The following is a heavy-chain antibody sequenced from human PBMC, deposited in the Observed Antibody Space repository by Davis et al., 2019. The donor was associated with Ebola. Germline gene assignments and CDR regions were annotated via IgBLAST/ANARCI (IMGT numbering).Heavy chain of an antibody. V-gene: IGHV3-30-3*01. CDR2: ISYDGSNK. CDR3: ARVTYYYDSSGNKAVGAFDI. J-gene: IGHJ3*02. CDR1: GFTFSSYA. Sequence: GESLKISCAASGFTFSSYAMHWVRQAPGKGLEWVAVISYDGSNKYYADSVKGRFTISRDNSKNTLYLQMNSLRAEDTAVYYCARVTYYYDSSGNKAVGAFDIWGQGTMVTVSS. D-gene: IGHD3-22*01.